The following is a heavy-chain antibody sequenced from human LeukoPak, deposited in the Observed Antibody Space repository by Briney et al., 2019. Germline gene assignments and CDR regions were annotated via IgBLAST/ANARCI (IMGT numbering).Heavy chain of an antibody. CDR2: LSYDGSYE. Sequence: GGSLRLSCAASGFTFSTYYMSWVRQAPGKGLEWVALLSYDGSYEYYADSVKGRFTISRDNSKNTLYLQMNSLRTEDSAVYYCASGAITIFGVVTHWGQGTLVTVSS. CDR3: ASGAITIFGVVTH. J-gene: IGHJ4*02. D-gene: IGHD3-3*01. CDR1: GFTFSTYY. V-gene: IGHV3-30*04.